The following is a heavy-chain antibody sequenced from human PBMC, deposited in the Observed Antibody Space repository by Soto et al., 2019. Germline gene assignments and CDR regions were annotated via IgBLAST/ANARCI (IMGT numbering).Heavy chain of an antibody. CDR2: ISYDGSNK. Sequence: QVQLVESGGGVVQPGRSLRLSCAASGFTFSSYGIHWVRQAPGKGLEWVAVISYDGSNKYYADSVKGRFTISRDNSKNTLYLQMNSLRAEDTAVYYCAKDRNYYGSGSKYYYYYGMDVWGQGTTVTVSS. V-gene: IGHV3-30*18. J-gene: IGHJ6*02. CDR3: AKDRNYYGSGSKYYYYYGMDV. D-gene: IGHD3-10*01. CDR1: GFTFSSYG.